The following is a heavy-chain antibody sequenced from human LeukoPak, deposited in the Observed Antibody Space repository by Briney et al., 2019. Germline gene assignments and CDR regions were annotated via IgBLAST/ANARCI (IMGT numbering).Heavy chain of an antibody. D-gene: IGHD6-13*01. CDR3: ARDSAGNDY. CDR2: IKQDGSEK. CDR1: GFTFSTYW. V-gene: IGHV3-7*01. Sequence: QSGGSLRLSCEAPGFTFSTYWMSWVRQAPGKGLEWVANIKQDGSEKYYVDSVKGRFTISRDNAKNSLYPQMNSLRAEDTAMYYCARDSAGNDYWGQGTLVTVSS. J-gene: IGHJ4*02.